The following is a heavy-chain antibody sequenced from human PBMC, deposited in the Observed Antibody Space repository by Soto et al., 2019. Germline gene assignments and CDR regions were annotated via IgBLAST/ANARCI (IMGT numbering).Heavy chain of an antibody. D-gene: IGHD3-22*01. CDR3: TTDLIITMIVVADAFDI. CDR1: GFTFSNAW. Sequence: PGGSLRLSCAASGFTFSNAWMNWVRQAPGKGLEWVGRIKSETDGGTTDYAAPVKGRFTISRDDSKNTLYLQMNSLKTEDTAVYYCTTDLIITMIVVADAFDIWGQGTMVTVSS. J-gene: IGHJ3*02. V-gene: IGHV3-15*07. CDR2: IKSETDGGTT.